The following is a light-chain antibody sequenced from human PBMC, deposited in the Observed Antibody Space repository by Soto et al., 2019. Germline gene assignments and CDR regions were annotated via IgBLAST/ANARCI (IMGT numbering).Light chain of an antibody. CDR2: DAS. CDR3: QQRSDWTST. J-gene: IGKJ4*01. Sequence: EIVLTQSPAPLSLSPGNRATLSCRASESVSRYLAWYQQKPCQAPRLLIYDASSRAAGIQARFSGSGSGTEVTITITSLEPEDFAVYYCQQRSDWTSTFGGGPKGEIK. V-gene: IGKV3-11*01. CDR1: ESVSRY.